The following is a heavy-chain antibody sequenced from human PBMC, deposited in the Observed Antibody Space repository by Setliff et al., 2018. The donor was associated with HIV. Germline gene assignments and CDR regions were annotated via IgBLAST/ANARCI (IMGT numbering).Heavy chain of an antibody. J-gene: IGHJ3*02. D-gene: IGHD2-15*01. V-gene: IGHV4-31*03. Sequence: LSLTCTVSSGSISSGTYYWSWIRQYPGKGLEWIGYIDYSGSAFYNPSLKSRITISRDTSKNQFSLKLSSVTAADTAVYYCAGCSGGSCPFDAFDIWGQGTMVTVSS. CDR1: SGSISSGTYY. CDR2: IDYSGSA. CDR3: AGCSGGSCPFDAFDI.